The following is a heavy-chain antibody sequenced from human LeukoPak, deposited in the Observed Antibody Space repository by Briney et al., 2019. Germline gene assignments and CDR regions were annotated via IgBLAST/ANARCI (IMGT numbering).Heavy chain of an antibody. CDR2: IYYSGST. V-gene: IGHV4-39*01. CDR3: ARLDGYKTMYYFDY. D-gene: IGHD5-24*01. J-gene: IGHJ4*02. Sequence: PSETLSLTCTVSGGSISSSSYYWGWIRQPPGKGLEWIGSIYYSGSTYYNPSLKSRVTISVDTSKNQFSLKLSSVTAADTAVYYCARLDGYKTMYYFDYWGQGTLVTVSS. CDR1: GGSISSSSYY.